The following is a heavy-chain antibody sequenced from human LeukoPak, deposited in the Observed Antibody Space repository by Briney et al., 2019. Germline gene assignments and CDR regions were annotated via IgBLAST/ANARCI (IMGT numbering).Heavy chain of an antibody. V-gene: IGHV1-69*04. J-gene: IGHJ6*02. CDR1: GYTFSSYA. D-gene: IGHD3-22*01. CDR3: ASGYYDSSGSDYYYYYGMDV. Sequence: GASVKVSCKASGYTFSSYAISWVRQAPGQGLEWMGRIIPILGIANYAQKFQGRVTITADKSTSTAYMELSSLRSEDTAVYYCASGYYDSSGSDYYYYYGMDVWGQGTTVTVSS. CDR2: IIPILGIA.